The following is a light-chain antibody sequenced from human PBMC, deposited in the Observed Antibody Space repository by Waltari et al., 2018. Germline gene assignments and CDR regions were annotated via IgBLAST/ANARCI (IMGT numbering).Light chain of an antibody. CDR2: DVS. CDR3: CSYAGSRYVV. V-gene: IGLV2-11*01. CDR1: SSDVGGYNY. J-gene: IGLJ2*01. Sequence: QSALTQPRSVSGSPGQSVSIPCTGTSSDVGGYNYVSWYQQHPGKAPKLMVYDVSTRPSGVPDRFSGSKSGNTASLTISGLQAEDEADYYCCSYAGSRYVVFGGGTKLTVL.